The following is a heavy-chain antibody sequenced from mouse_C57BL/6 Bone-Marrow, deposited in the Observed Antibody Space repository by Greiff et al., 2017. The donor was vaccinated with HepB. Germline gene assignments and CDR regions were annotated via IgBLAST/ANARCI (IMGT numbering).Heavy chain of an antibody. D-gene: IGHD2-5*01. Sequence: QVQLQQSGAELAKPGASVKLSCKASGYTFTSYWMHWVKQRPGQGLEWIGYINPSSGYTKYNQKFKDKATSTADKSSSTAYMQLSSLTYEDSAVYYCARGGYSNIDYWGQGTTLTVSS. CDR1: GYTFTSYW. CDR3: ARGGYSNIDY. J-gene: IGHJ2*01. V-gene: IGHV1-7*01. CDR2: INPSSGYT.